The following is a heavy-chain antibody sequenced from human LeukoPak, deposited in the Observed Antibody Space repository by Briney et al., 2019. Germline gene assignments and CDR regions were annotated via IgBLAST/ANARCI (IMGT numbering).Heavy chain of an antibody. Sequence: GRSLRLSCAASGFTFSNYGMHWVRQAPGKGQEWVAVISYDGSNKYYSDSVKGRFTISRDNSKNTLYLQMNSLRAEDTGVYYCAKDSCSSTSCYEDFWGQGTLVTVSS. CDR3: AKDSCSSTSCYEDF. V-gene: IGHV3-30*18. CDR2: ISYDGSNK. D-gene: IGHD2-2*01. J-gene: IGHJ4*02. CDR1: GFTFSNYG.